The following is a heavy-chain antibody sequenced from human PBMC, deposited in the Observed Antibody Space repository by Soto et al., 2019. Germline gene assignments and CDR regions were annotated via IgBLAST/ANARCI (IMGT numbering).Heavy chain of an antibody. V-gene: IGHV1-2*04. CDR2: INPNSGGT. J-gene: IGHJ4*02. CDR3: ARDGSGGIAAAGYDY. CDR1: GYTFTGYY. D-gene: IGHD6-13*01. Sequence: ASVKVSCKASGYTFTGYYMHWVRQAPGQGLEWMGWINPNSGGTNYAQKFQGWVTMTRDTSISTAYMELSRLRSDDTAVYYCARDGSGGIAAAGYDYWGQGTLVTVPQ.